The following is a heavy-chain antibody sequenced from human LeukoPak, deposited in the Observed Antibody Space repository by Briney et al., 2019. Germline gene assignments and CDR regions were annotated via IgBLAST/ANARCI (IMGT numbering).Heavy chain of an antibody. V-gene: IGHV1-69*05. Sequence: ASVRVSCKASGGTFSSYAISWVRQAPGQGLEWMGGIIPIFGTANYAQNFQGRVTITTDESTNTAYMELSSLRSEDTAVFYCARGGLFEGVVAALNFDYWGQGTLVTVSS. CDR1: GGTFSSYA. D-gene: IGHD2-15*01. J-gene: IGHJ4*02. CDR3: ARGGLFEGVVAALNFDY. CDR2: IIPIFGTA.